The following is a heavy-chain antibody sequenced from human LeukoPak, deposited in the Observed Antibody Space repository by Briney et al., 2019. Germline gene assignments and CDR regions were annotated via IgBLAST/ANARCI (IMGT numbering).Heavy chain of an antibody. CDR1: GFTFSSYD. CDR3: ARSVVGPRHAFDI. J-gene: IGHJ3*02. CDR2: ISGSGGST. Sequence: GGSLRLSCAASGFTFSSYDMSWVRQAPGKGLEWVSVISGSGGSTNYADSVKGRFTISRDNSKNTLYLQMNSLRAEDTAVYYCARSVVGPRHAFDIWGQGTMVTVSS. D-gene: IGHD2-15*01. V-gene: IGHV3-23*01.